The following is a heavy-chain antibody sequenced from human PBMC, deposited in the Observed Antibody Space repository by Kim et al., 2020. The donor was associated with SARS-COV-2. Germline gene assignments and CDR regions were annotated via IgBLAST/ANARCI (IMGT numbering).Heavy chain of an antibody. CDR2: ISYDGSNK. J-gene: IGHJ5*02. Sequence: GGSLRLSCAASGFTFSSYGMHWVRQAPGKGLEWVAVISYDGSNKYYADSVKGRFTISRDNSKNTLYLQMNSLRAEDTAVYYCARDPGGGCSSTSCYNWFDPWGQGTLVTVSS. CDR3: ARDPGGGCSSTSCYNWFDP. CDR1: GFTFSSYG. V-gene: IGHV3-33*05. D-gene: IGHD2-2*01.